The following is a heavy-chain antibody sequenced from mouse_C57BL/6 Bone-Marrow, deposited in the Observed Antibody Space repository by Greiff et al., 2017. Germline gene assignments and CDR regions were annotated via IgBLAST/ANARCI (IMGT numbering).Heavy chain of an antibody. CDR3: ARDAMITRAMDY. Sequence: EVHLVESGGGLVQSGRSLRLSCATSGFTFSDFYMAWVRQAPGKGLEWIAASRHKANDYTTEYSASVKGRFIVSRDTSQSILYLQMNALRAEDTAIDCCARDAMITRAMDYWGQGTSVTVSS. J-gene: IGHJ4*01. V-gene: IGHV7-1*01. CDR1: GFTFSDFY. D-gene: IGHD2-4*01. CDR2: SRHKANDYTT.